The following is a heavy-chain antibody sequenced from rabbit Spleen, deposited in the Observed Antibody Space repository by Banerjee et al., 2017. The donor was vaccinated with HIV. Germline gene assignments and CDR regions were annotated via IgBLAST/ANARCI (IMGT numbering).Heavy chain of an antibody. V-gene: IGHV1S45*01. Sequence: QEQLEESGGGLVKPEGSLTLTCKASGFSFSTNAMCWVRQAPGKGLEWIASIYNGGSYYASWAKGRFTISKTSSTTVTLQMTSLTAADTATYFCARSSITFYRKNLWGPGTSSPS. J-gene: IGHJ6*01. CDR3: ARSSITFYRKNL. CDR1: GFSFSTNA. D-gene: IGHD1-1*01. CDR2: IYNGGS.